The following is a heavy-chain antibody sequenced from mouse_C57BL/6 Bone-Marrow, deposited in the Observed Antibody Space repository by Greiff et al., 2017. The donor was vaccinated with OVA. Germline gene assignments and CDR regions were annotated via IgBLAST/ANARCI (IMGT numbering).Heavy chain of an antibody. V-gene: IGHV1-19*01. D-gene: IGHD2-2*01. CDR3: EGYDDYFDY. J-gene: IGHJ2*01. Sequence: EVQGVESGPVLVKPGASVKMSCKASGYTFTDYYMNWVKQSHGKSLEWIGVINPYNGGTSYNQKFKGKATLTVDKSSSTAYMELNSLTSEDSAVYYCEGYDDYFDYWGQGTTLTVSS. CDR2: INPYNGGT. CDR1: GYTFTDYY.